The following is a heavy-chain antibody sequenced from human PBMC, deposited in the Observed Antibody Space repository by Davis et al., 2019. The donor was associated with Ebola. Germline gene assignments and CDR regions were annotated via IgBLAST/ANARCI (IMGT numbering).Heavy chain of an antibody. D-gene: IGHD3-16*02. V-gene: IGHV3-48*03. CDR2: ISSSGSTI. J-gene: IGHJ4*02. CDR3: ARNPSITFGGVIAGPNVYY. Sequence: PGGSLRLSCAASGFTFSSYEMNWVRQAPGKGLEWVSYISSSGSTIYYADSVKGRFTISRDNAKNSLYLQMNSLRDEDTAVYYCARNPSITFGGVIAGPNVYYWGQGTLVTVSS. CDR1: GFTFSSYE.